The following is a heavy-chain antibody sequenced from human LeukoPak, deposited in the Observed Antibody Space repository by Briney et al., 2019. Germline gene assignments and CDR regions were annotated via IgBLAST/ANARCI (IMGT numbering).Heavy chain of an antibody. CDR2: IYYSGST. CDR3: ARVPRDYSYDSSGYYGG. Sequence: SETLSLTCTVSGGSISSGGYYWSWIRQHPGKGLEWIGYIYYSGSTYYNPSLKSRVTISVDTSKNQFSLKLSSVTAADTAVYYCARVPRDYSYDSSGYYGGWGQGTLVTVSS. J-gene: IGHJ4*02. D-gene: IGHD3-22*01. V-gene: IGHV4-31*03. CDR1: GGSISSGGYY.